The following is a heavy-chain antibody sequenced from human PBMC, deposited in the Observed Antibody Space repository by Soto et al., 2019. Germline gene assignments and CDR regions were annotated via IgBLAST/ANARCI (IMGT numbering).Heavy chain of an antibody. D-gene: IGHD2-15*01. CDR3: ARAAPRYCSGGSCYYGSDY. J-gene: IGHJ4*02. V-gene: IGHV4-34*01. CDR1: GGSFSGYY. CDR2: INHSGST. Sequence: SETLSLTCAVYGGSFSGYYWSWIRKTTGKGLEWFGEINHSGSTNYNPSLKSRVTISVDTSKNQFSLKLSSVTAADTAVYYCARAAPRYCSGGSCYYGSDYWGQRTLVTVS.